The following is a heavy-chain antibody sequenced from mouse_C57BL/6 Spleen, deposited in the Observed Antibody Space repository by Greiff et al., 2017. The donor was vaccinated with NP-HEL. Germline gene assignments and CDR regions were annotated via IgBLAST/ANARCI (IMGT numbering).Heavy chain of an antibody. CDR2: IHPNSGST. CDR3: ARYRTVPYYFDY. Sequence: QVQLQQPGAELVKPGASVQLSCKASGYTFTTYWIHWVKQRPGQGLEWIGMIHPNSGSTNYNEKFKSKATLTVDKSSSTAYMQLSSLTSEDSAVFCCARYRTVPYYFDYWGQGTTLTVSS. D-gene: IGHD6-1*01. CDR1: GYTFTTYW. J-gene: IGHJ2*01. V-gene: IGHV1-64*01.